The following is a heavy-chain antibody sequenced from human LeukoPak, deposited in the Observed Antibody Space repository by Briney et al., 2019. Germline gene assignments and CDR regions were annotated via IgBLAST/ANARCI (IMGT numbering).Heavy chain of an antibody. CDR3: VRGAYAKEELAPPGWDY. V-gene: IGHV1-2*02. CDR1: GYTFTGYY. D-gene: IGHD1-26*01. CDR2: INPNSGGT. J-gene: IGHJ4*02. Sequence: ASVKVSCKASGYTFTGYYMHWVRQAPGQGLEWMGWINPNSGGTNYAQKFQGRVTMTRDTSISTAYMELSRLRSDDTAVYYCVRGAYAKEELAPPGWDYWGQGTLVTVSS.